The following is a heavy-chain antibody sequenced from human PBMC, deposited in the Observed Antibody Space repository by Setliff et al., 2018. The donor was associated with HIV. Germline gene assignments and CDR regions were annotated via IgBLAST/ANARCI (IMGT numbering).Heavy chain of an antibody. Sequence: SSETLSLTCTVSGVSISNYYWSWIRQPAGNGLEWIGRIYTSGNTNYNPSLKSRVTMSVDTSKKQFSLKLTSVTAADTAVYYCAGHFYYSGSGIWAGLDSWGQGTLVTVSS. V-gene: IGHV4-4*07. J-gene: IGHJ4*02. CDR2: IYTSGNT. CDR1: GVSISNYY. CDR3: AGHFYYSGSGIWAGLDS. D-gene: IGHD3-10*01.